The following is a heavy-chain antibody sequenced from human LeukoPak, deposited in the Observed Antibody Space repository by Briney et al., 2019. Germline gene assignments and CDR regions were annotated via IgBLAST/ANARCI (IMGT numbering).Heavy chain of an antibody. D-gene: IGHD6-13*01. CDR2: IYYSGST. J-gene: IGHJ4*02. CDR1: GGSISSGDYY. CDR3: ASLGIAAAGRVDY. V-gene: IGHV4-30-4*08. Sequence: PSQTLSLTCTVSGGSISSGDYYWSWIRQPPGKGLEWIGYIYYSGSTYYNPSLKSRVTISVDTPKNQFSLKLSSVTAADTAVYYCASLGIAAAGRVDYWGQGTLVTVSS.